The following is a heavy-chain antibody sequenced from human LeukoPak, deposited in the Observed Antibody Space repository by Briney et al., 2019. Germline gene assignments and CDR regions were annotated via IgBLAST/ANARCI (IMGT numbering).Heavy chain of an antibody. D-gene: IGHD4-23*01. CDR1: GGSISSGSYY. Sequence: PSETLSLTCTVSGGSISSGSYYWSWIRQSPGKGLEWIGYIYFTGFTHYNPSLKSRVTMSVDMSKNQFSLNLNSVTAADTAVYYCARDAYGGNSWGWFDPWGQGTLVTVSA. J-gene: IGHJ5*02. CDR3: ARDAYGGNSWGWFDP. CDR2: IYFTGFT. V-gene: IGHV4-61*01.